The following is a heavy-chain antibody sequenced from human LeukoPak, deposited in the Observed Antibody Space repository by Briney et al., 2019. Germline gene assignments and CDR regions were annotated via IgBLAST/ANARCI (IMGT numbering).Heavy chain of an antibody. CDR2: IYYSGST. CDR1: GGSISSYY. CDR3: ARGIDY. J-gene: IGHJ4*02. V-gene: IGHV4-59*01. Sequence: SETLSLTCTVSGGSISSYYWSWIRQPPGKGLEWIGYIYYSGSTNYNPSLRSRVTISVDTSKNQFSLKLSSVTAADTAVYYCARGIDYWGQGTLVTVSS.